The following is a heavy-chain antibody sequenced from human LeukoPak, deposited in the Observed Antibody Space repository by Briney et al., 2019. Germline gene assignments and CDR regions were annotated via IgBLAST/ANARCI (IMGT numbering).Heavy chain of an antibody. D-gene: IGHD4-17*01. CDR2: IWYDGSNK. J-gene: IGHJ4*02. CDR3: ARAPAYYYGDPGYYFDY. V-gene: IGHV3-33*01. CDR1: GFTFSSHG. Sequence: GGSLRLSCAASGFTFSSHGFHWVRQAPGKGLEWVALIWYDGSNKYYADSVKGRFTVSKDNSKNTLYLQMNSLRAEDTAVYYCARAPAYYYGDPGYYFDYWGQGTLVTVSS.